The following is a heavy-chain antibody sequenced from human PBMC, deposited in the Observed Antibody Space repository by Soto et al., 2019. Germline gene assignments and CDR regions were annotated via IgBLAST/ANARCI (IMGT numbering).Heavy chain of an antibody. Sequence: QVQLQESGPGLVKPSETLSLTCTVSGGSISSYYWSWIRQPPGKGLEWGGYIYYSGSTNYNPSLKSRFTIAVDTSSNQFSLKLSSVTAADTAVYYCARRYGDGFDIWGQGTMVTVSP. V-gene: IGHV4-59*08. CDR1: GGSISSYY. J-gene: IGHJ3*02. CDR3: ARRYGDGFDI. D-gene: IGHD1-20*01. CDR2: IYYSGST.